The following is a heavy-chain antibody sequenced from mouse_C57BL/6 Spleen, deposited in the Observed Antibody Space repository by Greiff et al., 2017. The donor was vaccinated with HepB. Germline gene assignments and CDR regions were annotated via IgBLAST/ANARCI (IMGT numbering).Heavy chain of an antibody. CDR1: GFTFNTYA. D-gene: IGHD1-1*01. Sequence: EVKLQESGGGLVQPKGSLKLSCAASGFTFNTYAMHWVRQAPGKGLEWVARIRSKSSNYATYYADSVKDRFTISRDDSQSMLYLQMNNLTTEDTAMYYCVRDNYGSSYPYWYFDVWGTGTTVTVSS. V-gene: IGHV10-3*01. J-gene: IGHJ1*03. CDR2: IRSKSSNYAT. CDR3: VRDNYGSSYPYWYFDV.